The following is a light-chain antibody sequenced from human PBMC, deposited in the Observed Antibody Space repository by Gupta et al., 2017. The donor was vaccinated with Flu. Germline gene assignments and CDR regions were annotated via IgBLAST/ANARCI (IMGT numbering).Light chain of an antibody. V-gene: IGKV4-1*01. CDR1: QSILYSSNNKNY. J-gene: IGKJ2*01. Sequence: SLGERATINCKSSQSILYSSNNKNYLTWYQQKPGQPPKLLIYWASTRASGVPDRFSGSGSVTDFTLTISSLQAEDVAVYYCQHDDSSPYTFGQGTKVEIK. CDR2: WAS. CDR3: QHDDSSPYT.